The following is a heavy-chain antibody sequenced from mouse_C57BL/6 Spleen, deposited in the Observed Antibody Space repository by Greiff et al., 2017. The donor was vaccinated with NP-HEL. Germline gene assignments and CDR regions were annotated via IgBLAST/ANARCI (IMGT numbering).Heavy chain of an antibody. CDR3: APDYYGSSHAMDY. CDR2: IHPNSGST. V-gene: IGHV1-64*01. J-gene: IGHJ4*01. D-gene: IGHD1-1*01. Sequence: QVQLQQPGAELVKPGASVKLSCKASGYTFTSYWMHWVKQRPGQGLEWIGMIHPNSGSTNYNEKFKSKATLTVDKSSSTAYMQLSSLTSEDSAVYYCAPDYYGSSHAMDYWGQGTSVTVSS. CDR1: GYTFTSYW.